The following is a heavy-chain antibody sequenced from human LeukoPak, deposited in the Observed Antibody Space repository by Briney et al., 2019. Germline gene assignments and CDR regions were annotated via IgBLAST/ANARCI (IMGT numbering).Heavy chain of an antibody. CDR1: GDSVSINSAA. D-gene: IGHD6-19*01. CDR2: TYQRSKWYN. V-gene: IGHV6-1*01. J-gene: IGHJ4*02. Sequence: SQTLSLTCAISGDSVSINSAAWNWIRQSPSRGLEWLGRTYQRSKWYNDYSVSVKSRITINPDISKNQFSLQLNSVTPEDTAVYYCARSPSPYSSGWYFDYWGQGTLVTVSS. CDR3: ARSPSPYSSGWYFDY.